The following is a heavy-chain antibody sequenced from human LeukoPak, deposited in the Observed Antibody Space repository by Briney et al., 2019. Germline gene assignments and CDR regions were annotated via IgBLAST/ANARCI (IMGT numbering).Heavy chain of an antibody. D-gene: IGHD1-26*01. J-gene: IGHJ4*02. Sequence: GGSLRLSCAASSFTFSSYAMSWVRQAPGKGLEWVSAVSGSGGSTYYADSVKGRFTISRDNSKNTLFLQMNSLRAEDTAVYYCAKTVPISGRPREGFDYWGQGTLVTVSS. CDR3: AKTVPISGRPREGFDY. CDR1: SFTFSSYA. CDR2: VSGSGGST. V-gene: IGHV3-23*01.